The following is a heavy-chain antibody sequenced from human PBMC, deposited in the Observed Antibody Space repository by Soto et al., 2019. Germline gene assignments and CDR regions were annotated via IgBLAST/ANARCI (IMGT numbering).Heavy chain of an antibody. CDR1: GFTFSSYG. CDR3: AKSWEGATAYYYYGMDV. D-gene: IGHD1-26*01. J-gene: IGHJ6*02. CDR2: ISYDGSNK. V-gene: IGHV3-30*18. Sequence: QVQLVESGGGVVQPGRSLRLSCAASGFTFSSYGMHWVRQAPGKGLEWVAVISYDGSNKYYADSVKGRFTISRDNSKKTLYLQMNSLRAEDTAVYYCAKSWEGATAYYYYGMDVWGQGTTVTVSS.